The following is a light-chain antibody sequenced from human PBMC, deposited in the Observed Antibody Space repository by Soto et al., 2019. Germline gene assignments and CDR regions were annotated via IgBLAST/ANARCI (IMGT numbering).Light chain of an antibody. J-gene: IGLJ1*01. Sequence: QSVLTQPPSASGTPGQRVTISCSGSSSNIGSNTVNWYQQLPGTAPKLLIYSNNQRPSGVPDRFSGSKSDTSASLAISGLQSEDEADYYCAALDDSLNAYVFGTGTKVTV. CDR3: AALDDSLNAYV. CDR1: SSNIGSNT. V-gene: IGLV1-44*01. CDR2: SNN.